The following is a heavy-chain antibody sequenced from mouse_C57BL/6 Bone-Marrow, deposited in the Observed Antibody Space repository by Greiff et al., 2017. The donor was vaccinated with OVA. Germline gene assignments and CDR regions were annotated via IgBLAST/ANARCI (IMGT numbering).Heavy chain of an antibody. CDR3: ARHYYGFDY. V-gene: IGHV5-6*01. CDR2: ISSGGSYT. Sequence: EVKVVESGGDLVKPGGSLKLSCAASGFTFSSYGMSWVRQTPDKRLEWVATISSGGSYTYYPDSVKGRFTISRDNAKNTLYLQMSSLKSEDTAMYYCARHYYGFDYWGQGTTLTVSS. J-gene: IGHJ2*01. CDR1: GFTFSSYG. D-gene: IGHD1-1*01.